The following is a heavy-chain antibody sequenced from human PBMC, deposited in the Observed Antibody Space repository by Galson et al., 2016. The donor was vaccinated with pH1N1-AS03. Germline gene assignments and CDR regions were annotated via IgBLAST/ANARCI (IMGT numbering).Heavy chain of an antibody. D-gene: IGHD2-21*01. CDR2: ITPKDDDT. CDR3: ARDGGGIIDDALEP. CDR1: GYNFRDYY. V-gene: IGHV1-2*02. J-gene: IGHJ3*01. Sequence: SVKVSCKASGYNFRDYYIHWVRQAPGQGLEWMGWITPKDDDTNYAPKFQGRVTMTRDLSTSSAYLELKSLTSDDTAVYFCARDGGGIIDDALEPWGQGTLVTVSS.